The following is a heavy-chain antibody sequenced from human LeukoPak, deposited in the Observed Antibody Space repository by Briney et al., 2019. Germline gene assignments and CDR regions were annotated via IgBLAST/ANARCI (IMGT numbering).Heavy chain of an antibody. CDR3: ARPMTTVRERWYFDL. CDR1: GYSISSGYY. V-gene: IGHV4-38-2*01. Sequence: PSETLSLTCAVSGYSISSGYYWGWIRQPPGKGLEWIGSIYHSGSTYYNPSLKSRVTISVDTSKNQFSLKLSSVTAADTAVYYCARPMTTVRERWYFDLWGRGTLVTVSS. D-gene: IGHD4-17*01. CDR2: IYHSGST. J-gene: IGHJ2*01.